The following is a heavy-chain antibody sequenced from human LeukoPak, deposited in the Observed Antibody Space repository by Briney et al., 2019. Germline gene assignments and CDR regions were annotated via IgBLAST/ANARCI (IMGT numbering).Heavy chain of an antibody. D-gene: IGHD6-13*01. V-gene: IGHV4-39*01. J-gene: IGHJ5*02. Sequence: SETLSLTCTVSGVSISSSSYYWGWIRQPPGKGLEWIGSFYYSWSTYNNPSLKSRVTISVDTSKNQFSLKLSSVTSAYTALYYCARLPLGQLLQFWFAPWGQGTLVTVSS. CDR3: ARLPLGQLLQFWFAP. CDR2: FYYSWST. CDR1: GVSISSSSYY.